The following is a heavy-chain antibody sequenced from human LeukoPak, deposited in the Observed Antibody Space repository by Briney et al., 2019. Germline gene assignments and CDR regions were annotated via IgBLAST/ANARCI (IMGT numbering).Heavy chain of an antibody. Sequence: SQTLSLTCTVSSDSTYWGWIRQPAGKALEWIGRIHTTGSTNYNPSLNSRVTISLDTSNHQLSLKLSSVTAADTAVYYCARGAGTITNDAFDIWGQGTMVTVSS. CDR2: IHTTGST. CDR1: SDSTY. V-gene: IGHV4-61*02. D-gene: IGHD1-1*01. CDR3: ARGAGTITNDAFDI. J-gene: IGHJ3*02.